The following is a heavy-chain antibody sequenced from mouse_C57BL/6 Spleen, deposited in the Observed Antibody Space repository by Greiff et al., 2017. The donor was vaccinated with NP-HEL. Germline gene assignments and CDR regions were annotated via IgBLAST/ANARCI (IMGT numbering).Heavy chain of an antibody. D-gene: IGHD1-1*01. J-gene: IGHJ1*03. CDR1: GYTFTSYG. CDR2: IYPRSGNT. V-gene: IGHV1-81*01. Sequence: VKLMESGAELARPGASVKLSCKASGYTFTSYGISWVKQRTGQGLEWIGEIYPRSGNTYYNEKFKGKATLTADKSSSTAYMELRSLTSEDSAVYFCARTVVATDFDVWGTGTTVTVSS. CDR3: ARTVVATDFDV.